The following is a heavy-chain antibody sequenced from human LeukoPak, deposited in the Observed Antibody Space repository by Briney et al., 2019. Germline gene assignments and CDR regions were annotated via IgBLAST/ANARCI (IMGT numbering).Heavy chain of an antibody. CDR3: ARGMDTGF. V-gene: IGHV4-4*02. CDR1: AGSISSSSW. J-gene: IGHJ4*02. Sequence: SETLSLTCSVSAGSISSSSWWSWVRQSPVKGLEWIGEIYLYGTTNYNPSLKSRVTMSVDRSKNQFSLKLSSVTAADTAVYCARGMDTGFWGQGTLVTVSS. CDR2: IYLYGTT. D-gene: IGHD5-18*01.